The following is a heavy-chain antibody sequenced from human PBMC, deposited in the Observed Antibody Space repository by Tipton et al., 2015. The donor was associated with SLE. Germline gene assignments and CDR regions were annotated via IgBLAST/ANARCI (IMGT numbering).Heavy chain of an antibody. Sequence: TLSLTCTVSDGSISSGGYYWTWIRQHPGKGLEWIGYISDSGSTNYNPPLKSRLSISIDTSKKHFSLKLSSVTAADTALYYCARAGESNYYDSSGYYSWYFDLWGRGTLVTVSS. J-gene: IGHJ2*01. V-gene: IGHV4-31*03. D-gene: IGHD3-22*01. CDR2: ISDSGST. CDR1: DGSISSGGYY. CDR3: ARAGESNYYDSSGYYSWYFDL.